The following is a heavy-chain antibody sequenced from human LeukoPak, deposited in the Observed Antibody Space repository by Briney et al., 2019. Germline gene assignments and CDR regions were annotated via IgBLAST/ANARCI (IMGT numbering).Heavy chain of an antibody. D-gene: IGHD5-12*01. J-gene: IGHJ4*02. Sequence: GGSLRLSCAASGFTFSSYAMHWVRQAPGKGLEYVSAISSNGGSTYYANSVKGRFTISRDNSKNTLYLQIGSLRAEDMAVYYCARDSGYDPRGGDYWGQGTLVTVSS. V-gene: IGHV3-64*01. CDR1: GFTFSSYA. CDR3: ARDSGYDPRGGDY. CDR2: ISSNGGST.